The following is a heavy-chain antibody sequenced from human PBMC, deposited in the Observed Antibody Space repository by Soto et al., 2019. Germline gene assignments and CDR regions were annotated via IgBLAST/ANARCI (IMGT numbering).Heavy chain of an antibody. V-gene: IGHV1-18*01. D-gene: IGHD6-13*01. J-gene: IGHJ6*02. Sequence: SVKVSCKASGDSFTSYGISWVRQAPGQGLEWMGWISAYNGNTNYAQKLQGRVTMTTDTSTSTAYMELRSLRSDDTAVYYCARDLTKISSSWSYYYYYGMDVWGQGTTVTVSS. CDR3: ARDLTKISSSWSYYYYYGMDV. CDR1: GDSFTSYG. CDR2: ISAYNGNT.